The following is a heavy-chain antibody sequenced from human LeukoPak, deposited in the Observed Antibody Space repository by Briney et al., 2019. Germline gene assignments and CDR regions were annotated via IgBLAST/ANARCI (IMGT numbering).Heavy chain of an antibody. CDR2: VFHSGNT. D-gene: IGHD6-6*01. V-gene: IGHV4-38-2*02. J-gene: IGHJ4*02. CDR3: ARDRSVGVLPAPPFDF. Sequence: SETLSLTCTVSGYSISSTYFWGWIRQPPGKGLEWVGSVFHSGNTYYNPSLKSRLTISADTSKNQFSLTLTSVTAADTAVYYCARDRSVGVLPAPPFDFWGQGTLVTVSS. CDR1: GYSISSTYF.